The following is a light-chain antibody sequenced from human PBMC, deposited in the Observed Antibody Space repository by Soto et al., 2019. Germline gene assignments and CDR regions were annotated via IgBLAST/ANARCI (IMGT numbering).Light chain of an antibody. CDR3: QQYGSSPFT. J-gene: IGKJ3*01. CDR2: GAS. CDR1: QSVSSSY. Sequence: EIVLTQSPGTLSLSPGERATLSCRASQSVSSSYLAWYQQKPGQAPRLLIYGASSRATGIPDRFSGGGSGTDFTLTIRRLEPEDFAVYYCQQYGSSPFTFGPGTKVHIK. V-gene: IGKV3-20*01.